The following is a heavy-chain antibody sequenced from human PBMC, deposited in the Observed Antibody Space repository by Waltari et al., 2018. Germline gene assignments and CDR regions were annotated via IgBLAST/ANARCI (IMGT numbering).Heavy chain of an antibody. CDR3: ARADGYCSGGSCYNYGMDV. J-gene: IGHJ6*02. CDR2: IYSGGST. D-gene: IGHD2-15*01. V-gene: IGHV3-53*01. Sequence: EVQLVESGGGLIQPGGSLRLSCAASGFTVSSNYMSWVRQAPGTGLEWVSVIYSGGSTYYADSVKGRFTISRDNSKNTLYLQMNSLRAEDTAVYYCARADGYCSGGSCYNYGMDVWGQGTTVTVSS. CDR1: GFTVSSNY.